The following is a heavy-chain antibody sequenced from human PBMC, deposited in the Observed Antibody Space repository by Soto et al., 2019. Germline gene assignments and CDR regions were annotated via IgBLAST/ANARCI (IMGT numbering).Heavy chain of an antibody. CDR1: GGSISSYY. CDR2: VHHSWGS. J-gene: IGHJ6*02. V-gene: IGHV4-59*08. D-gene: IGHD3-10*01. CDR3: ARQGFGPLHGLVDV. Sequence: QVQLQESGPGLVKPSETLSLSCTVSGGSISSYYWSWFRQSPGKRMEWIGYVHHSWGSSYNPSLRXXAXXSPDTSKRQFSLKVTSVTATDTAVYYCARQGFGPLHGLVDVWGQGTTVTVSS.